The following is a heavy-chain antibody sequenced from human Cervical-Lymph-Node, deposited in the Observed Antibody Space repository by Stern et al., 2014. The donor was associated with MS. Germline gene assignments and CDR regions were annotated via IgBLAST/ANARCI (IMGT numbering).Heavy chain of an antibody. V-gene: IGHV3-30*03. CDR2: ISSDGSQE. D-gene: IGHD4-11*01. J-gene: IGHJ3*02. Sequence: VQLEESGGGVVQPGKSLRLSCAASRFPFNSYGMHWVRQSPGKGLEWVSLISSDGSQEYYADSVKGRFTISRDNSKNTLSLQMNSLTLEDTAVYYCASSTLTDAFDIWGQGTLVTVSS. CDR1: RFPFNSYG. CDR3: ASSTLTDAFDI.